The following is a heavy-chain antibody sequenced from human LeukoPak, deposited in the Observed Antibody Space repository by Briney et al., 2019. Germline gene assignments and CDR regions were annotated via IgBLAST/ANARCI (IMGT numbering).Heavy chain of an antibody. D-gene: IGHD3-22*01. CDR3: ARTYYYDSADFRILYGMDV. Sequence: SETLSLTCAVSGGSISSSNWWSWVRQPPGKGLEWIGEIYHSGSTNYNPSLKSRVTISVDKSKNQFSLKLSSVTAADTAVYYCARTYYYDSADFRILYGMDVWGQGTTVTVSS. J-gene: IGHJ6*02. CDR1: GGSISSSNW. V-gene: IGHV4-4*02. CDR2: IYHSGST.